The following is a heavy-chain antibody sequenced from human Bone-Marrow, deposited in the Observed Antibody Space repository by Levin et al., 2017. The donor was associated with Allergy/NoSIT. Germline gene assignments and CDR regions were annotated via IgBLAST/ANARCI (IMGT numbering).Heavy chain of an antibody. CDR3: ARGRDYEESTAYYWDFHY. Sequence: KISCESSGDIFRDYSFSWVRQAPGQGLEWMGGIIPIVGTADYTQKFQGRVTITADESTSTVYLEMSSLRSDDTAVYFCARGRDYEESTAYYWDFHYWGQGTLVTVSS. CDR1: GDIFRDYS. J-gene: IGHJ4*02. V-gene: IGHV1-69*01. D-gene: IGHD3-9*01. CDR2: IIPIVGTA.